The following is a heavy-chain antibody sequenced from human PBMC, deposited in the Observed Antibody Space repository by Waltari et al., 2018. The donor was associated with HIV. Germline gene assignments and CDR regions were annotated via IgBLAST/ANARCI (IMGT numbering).Heavy chain of an antibody. J-gene: IGHJ4*02. D-gene: IGHD2-15*01. CDR1: GFTFSSYW. V-gene: IGHV3-74*01. CDR3: ARGFRVACSGGTCYSHY. Sequence: EVQLVESGGGLVQPGGSLRLSCAASGFTFSSYWTHWVRQSPGKALVWVQHIKSDGSTTNYADSVKGRFTISRDNAKNTLYLQMNSLRAEDTATYYCARGFRVACSGGTCYSHYWGQGTLVTVSS. CDR2: IKSDGSTT.